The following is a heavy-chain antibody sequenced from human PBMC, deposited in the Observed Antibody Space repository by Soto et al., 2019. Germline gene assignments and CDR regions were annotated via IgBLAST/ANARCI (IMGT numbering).Heavy chain of an antibody. V-gene: IGHV4-4*02. CDR2: IYHSGST. CDR3: ARVGWQWLVTEKDYYYMDV. CDR1: SGSIGSSNW. Sequence: SGTLSLTCAVSSGSIGSSNWWSWVRQPPGKGLEWIGEIYHSGSTNYNPSLKSRVTISVDKSKNQFSLKLSSVTAADTAVYYCARVGWQWLVTEKDYYYMDVWGKGTTVT. D-gene: IGHD6-19*01. J-gene: IGHJ6*03.